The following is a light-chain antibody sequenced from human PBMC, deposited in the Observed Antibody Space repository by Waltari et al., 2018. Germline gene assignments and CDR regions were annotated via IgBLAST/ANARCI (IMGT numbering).Light chain of an antibody. Sequence: QSVLTQPPSVSGAPGPRVPISCTGSSPNIGAGSDVHWYQQLPGTAPQLLIYGNSNRPSGVPDRFSVSKSGTSASLAITGLQAEDEADYYCQSYDSSLSGDVVFGGGTKLTVL. CDR2: GNS. J-gene: IGLJ2*01. CDR1: SPNIGAGSD. V-gene: IGLV1-40*01. CDR3: QSYDSSLSGDVV.